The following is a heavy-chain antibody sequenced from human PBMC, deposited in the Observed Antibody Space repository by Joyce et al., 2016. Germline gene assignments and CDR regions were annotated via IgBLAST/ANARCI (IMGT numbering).Heavy chain of an antibody. J-gene: IGHJ4*02. V-gene: IGHV4-34*01. CDR2: INHGGRT. CDR3: ASLFPFDN. Sequence: QVQIQQWGAGLLKPSETLSLTCAVYGGSFRGHSWSWIRQSPGKGLEWIGDINHGGRTTYNPSLESRVTMSVDTSKNQISLRLTSVTVADTAVYYCASLFPFDNWGQGTLVTVSS. CDR1: GGSFRGHS.